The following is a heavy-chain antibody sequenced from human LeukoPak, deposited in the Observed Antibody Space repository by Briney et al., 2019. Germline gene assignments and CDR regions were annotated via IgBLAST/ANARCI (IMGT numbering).Heavy chain of an antibody. J-gene: IGHJ4*02. CDR3: ARHVRGYYYDSSGPDY. CDR2: IYPGDSDT. V-gene: IGHV5-51*01. Sequence: GESLKISCQGSGYSFTSYWIGWVRQMPGKGLEWMGIIYPGDSDTRYSPSFQGQVTISADKSISTAYLQWSSLKASDTAMYYCARHVRGYYYDSSGPDYWGQGTLVTVSS. D-gene: IGHD3-22*01. CDR1: GYSFTSYW.